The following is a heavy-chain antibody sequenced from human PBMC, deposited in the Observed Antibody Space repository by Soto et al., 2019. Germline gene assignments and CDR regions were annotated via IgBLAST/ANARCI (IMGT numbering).Heavy chain of an antibody. CDR2: MNPNSGNT. CDR3: ASIYDSSGYYYGNNWFDP. Sequence: ASVKVSCKASGHTFTSYDINWVRQATGQGFEWMGWMNPNSGNTGYAQKFQGRVTMTRDTSITTAYMELSSLRSEDTAVYYCASIYDSSGYYYGNNWFDPWGQGTLVTVSS. CDR1: GHTFTSYD. D-gene: IGHD3-22*01. V-gene: IGHV1-8*01. J-gene: IGHJ5*02.